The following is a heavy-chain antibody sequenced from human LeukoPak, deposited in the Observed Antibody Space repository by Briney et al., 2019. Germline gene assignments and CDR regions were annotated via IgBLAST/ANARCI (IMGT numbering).Heavy chain of an antibody. J-gene: IGHJ4*02. V-gene: IGHV4-59*01. CDR1: GASISPSY. Sequence: SETLSLTCTVSGASISPSYWTWMRQPPGKGLEWIGYIFYDGNSNYNASLKSRVTMSVDTSKNQFSLKLTSLTAADTAIYYCARGGWSLDFWGQGTLVTASS. CDR3: ARGGWSLDF. CDR2: IFYDGNS. D-gene: IGHD6-19*01.